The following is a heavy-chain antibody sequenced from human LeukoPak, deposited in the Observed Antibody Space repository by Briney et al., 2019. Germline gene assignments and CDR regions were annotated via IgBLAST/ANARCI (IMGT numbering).Heavy chain of an antibody. J-gene: IGHJ4*02. CDR2: IYHSGST. CDR1: GGSISSSNW. D-gene: IGHD3-22*01. CDR3: ARATYDSSGYYCDS. Sequence: SETLSLTCAVSGGSISSSNWWSWVRQPPGKGLEWIGEIYHSGSTNYNPSLKSRVTISVDKSKNQFSLKLTSVTAADTAVYYCARATYDSSGYYCDSRGQGTLVTVSS. V-gene: IGHV4-4*02.